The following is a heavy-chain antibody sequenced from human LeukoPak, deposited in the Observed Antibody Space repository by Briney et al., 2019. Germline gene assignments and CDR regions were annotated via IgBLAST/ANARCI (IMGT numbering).Heavy chain of an antibody. V-gene: IGHV4-59*08. CDR3: ARTRGFGELLGEGFDP. J-gene: IGHJ5*02. CDR2: INYSGST. Sequence: SEALSLNYTASGDSISSYYWSWIRQPPAKGQECIEHINYSGSTNYHPSLKSRLTISIDTTKNTFSQKLSSVTAADTAVYYCARTRGFGELLGEGFDPWGQGTLVTVSS. CDR1: GDSISSYY. D-gene: IGHD3-10*01.